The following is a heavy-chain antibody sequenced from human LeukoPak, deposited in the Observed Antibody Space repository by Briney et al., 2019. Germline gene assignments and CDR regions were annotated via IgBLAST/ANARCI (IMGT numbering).Heavy chain of an antibody. J-gene: IGHJ6*04. V-gene: IGHV3-30*04. D-gene: IGHD3-9*01. CDR1: GFTFSSYA. Sequence: PGRSLRLSCAASGFTFSSYAMHWVRQAPGKGLEWVAAISYDGSNKYYADSVKGRFTISRDNSKNTLYLQMNSLRAEDTAVYYCARDAVTISRSSHPNYGMDVWGKGTTVTVSS. CDR2: ISYDGSNK. CDR3: ARDAVTISRSSHPNYGMDV.